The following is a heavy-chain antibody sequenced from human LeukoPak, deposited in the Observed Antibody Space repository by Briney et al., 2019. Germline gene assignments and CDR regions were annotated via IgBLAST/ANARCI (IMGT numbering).Heavy chain of an antibody. Sequence: GASVKVSCKASGYTFTGYYMHWVRQAPGQGLEWMGWINPNSGGTNYAQKFQGRVTMTRDTSISTAYMELSRLRSEDTAVYYCARVPSKLWARTNWFDPWGQGTLVTVSS. CDR1: GYTFTGYY. CDR2: INPNSGGT. CDR3: ARVPSKLWARTNWFDP. D-gene: IGHD5-18*01. J-gene: IGHJ5*02. V-gene: IGHV1-2*02.